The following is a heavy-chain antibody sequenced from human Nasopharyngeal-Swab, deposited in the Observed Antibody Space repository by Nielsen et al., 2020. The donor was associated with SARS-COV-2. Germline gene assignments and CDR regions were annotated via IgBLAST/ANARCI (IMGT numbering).Heavy chain of an antibody. CDR1: GFAFTSYS. D-gene: IGHD6-13*01. J-gene: IGHJ4*02. V-gene: IGHV3-64D*06. Sequence: GGSLRLSCSASGFAFTSYSLHWVRQGPGKGLEYISVISPNGDSTYYADSVKGRFTISRDNSRSIVYLQMRSLRPDDTAVYFCVREQLPHSSGWSATLHWGQGAQVTVSS. CDR3: VREQLPHSSGWSATLH. CDR2: ISPNGDST.